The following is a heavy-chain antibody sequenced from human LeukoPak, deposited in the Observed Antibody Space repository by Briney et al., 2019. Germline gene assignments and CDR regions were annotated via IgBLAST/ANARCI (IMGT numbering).Heavy chain of an antibody. CDR2: IDAKSGGT. J-gene: IGHJ4*02. D-gene: IGHD2-2*01. CDR3: ARGGYHNY. CDR1: GFTFTGYY. V-gene: IGHV1-2*02. Sequence: ASVKVSCKASGFTFTGYYIHWVRQAPGQGPEWMGWIDAKSGGTQYAQKFQGRVTMTRDTSISTAYMELTRLTPDDTAVYYCARGGYHNYWGLGTLVTVSS.